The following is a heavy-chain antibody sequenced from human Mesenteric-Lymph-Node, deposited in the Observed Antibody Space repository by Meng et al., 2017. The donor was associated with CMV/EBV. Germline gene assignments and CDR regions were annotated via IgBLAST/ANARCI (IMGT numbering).Heavy chain of an antibody. D-gene: IGHD3-22*01. CDR3: AKDTHYYDSSGYWED. Sequence: GGSLRLSCAASGFTFTSYGIHWVRQAPGKGLEWVAVIWYDGSNKYYADSVKGRFTISRDNSKNTLYLQMNSLRAEDTAVYYCAKDTHYYDSSGYWEDWGQGTLVTVSS. CDR2: IWYDGSNK. J-gene: IGHJ4*02. CDR1: GFTFTSYG. V-gene: IGHV3-33*06.